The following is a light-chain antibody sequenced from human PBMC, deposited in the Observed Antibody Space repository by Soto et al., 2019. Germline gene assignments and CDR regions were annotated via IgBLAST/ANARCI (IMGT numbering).Light chain of an antibody. CDR3: QQRSNWPSIT. CDR1: QSVSNNY. CDR2: GAS. J-gene: IGKJ5*01. Sequence: EIVLTQSPGTLSLCPGESATLSCRASQSVSNNYLAWYQQKPGQAPRLLIYGASNRATGIPDRFSGSGSGTDFTLTISSLEPEDFAVYYCQQRSNWPSITFGQGTRLEIK. V-gene: IGKV3D-20*02.